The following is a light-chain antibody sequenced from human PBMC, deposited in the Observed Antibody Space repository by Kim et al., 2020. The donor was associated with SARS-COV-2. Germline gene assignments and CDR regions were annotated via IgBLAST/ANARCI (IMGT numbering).Light chain of an antibody. J-gene: IGKJ5*01. CDR2: AAS. Sequence: ALIEDRVTIPCRASQGIGNYLAWFQRKPGKDPKSLIYAASNLQSGVPSKFSGSGSGTDFTLTISSLQPEDFATYYCQQYNSYPITFGQGTRLEIK. CDR3: QQYNSYPIT. CDR1: QGIGNY. V-gene: IGKV1-16*02.